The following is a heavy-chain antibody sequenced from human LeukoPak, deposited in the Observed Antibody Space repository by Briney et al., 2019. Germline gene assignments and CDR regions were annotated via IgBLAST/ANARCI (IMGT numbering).Heavy chain of an antibody. J-gene: IGHJ4*02. D-gene: IGHD5-18*01. CDR3: ARGPLRGYSYGYDDYFDY. CDR2: INPNSGGT. V-gene: IGHV1-2*02. CDR1: GYTFTGYY. Sequence: GASVTVSCKASGYTFTGYYMHWVRQAPGQGLEWMGWINPNSGGTNYAQKFQGRVTMTRDTSISTAYMELSRLRSDDTAVYYCARGPLRGYSYGYDDYFDYWGQGTLVTVSS.